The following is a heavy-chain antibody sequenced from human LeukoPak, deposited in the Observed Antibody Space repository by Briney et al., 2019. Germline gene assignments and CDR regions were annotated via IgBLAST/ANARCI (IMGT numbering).Heavy chain of an antibody. CDR2: ISYDGSNK. CDR1: GFTFSSYG. CDR3: ARDGHYDILTGYLQD. J-gene: IGHJ1*01. Sequence: GGSLRLSCAASGFTFSSYGMHWVRQAPGKGLEWVAVISYDGSNKYYADSVKGRFTISRDNSKNTLYLQMNSLRAEDTAVYYCARDGHYDILTGYLQDWGQGTLVTVSS. V-gene: IGHV3-30*03. D-gene: IGHD3-9*01.